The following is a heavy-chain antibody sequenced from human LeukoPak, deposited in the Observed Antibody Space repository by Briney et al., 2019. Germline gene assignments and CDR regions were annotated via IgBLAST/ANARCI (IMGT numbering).Heavy chain of an antibody. D-gene: IGHD6-6*01. J-gene: IGHJ6*02. V-gene: IGHV3-33*01. CDR2: IWYDGSNK. CDR3: ARAFSSDHYYYYGMDV. CDR1: GFTFSSYG. Sequence: GRSLRLSCAASGFTFSSYGMHWVRQAPGKGLEWVAVIWYDGSNKYYANSVKGRFTISRDNSKNTLYLQMNSLRAEDTAVYYCARAFSSDHYYYYGMDVWGQGTTVTVSS.